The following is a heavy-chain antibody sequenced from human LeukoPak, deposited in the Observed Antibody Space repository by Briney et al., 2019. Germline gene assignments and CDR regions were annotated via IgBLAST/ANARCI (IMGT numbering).Heavy chain of an antibody. CDR1: GYTFTGYY. D-gene: IGHD6-19*01. CDR3: ATAGIAVAGPEYFQH. J-gene: IGHJ1*01. Sequence: ASVKVSCKASGYTFTGYYMHWVRQAPGQGLEWMGWINPNSGGTNYAQKFQGWVTMTRDTSISTAYMELSRLRSDDTAVYYCATAGIAVAGPEYFQHWGQGTLVTVSS. V-gene: IGHV1-2*04. CDR2: INPNSGGT.